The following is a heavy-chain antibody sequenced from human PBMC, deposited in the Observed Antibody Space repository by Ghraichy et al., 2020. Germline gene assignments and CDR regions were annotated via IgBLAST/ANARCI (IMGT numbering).Heavy chain of an antibody. CDR3: ATGGGDGYNTEYFQH. CDR1: GGSISSSSYY. CDR2: IYYSGST. J-gene: IGHJ1*01. V-gene: IGHV4-61*05. Sequence: SETLSLTCTVSGGSISSSSYYWGWIRQPPGKGLEWIGYIYYSGSTNYNPSLKSRVTISVDTSKNQFSLKLSSVTAADTAVYYCATGGGDGYNTEYFQHWGQGTLVTVSS. D-gene: IGHD5-24*01.